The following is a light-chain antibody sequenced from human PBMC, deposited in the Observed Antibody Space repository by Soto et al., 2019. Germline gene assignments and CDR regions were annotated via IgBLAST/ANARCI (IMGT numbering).Light chain of an antibody. CDR2: DAS. CDR1: QDINNY. Sequence: IQMHQSPSSLSATVGDSVPITCQASQDINNYLNWYQQKPGKAPKLLIYDASNLETGVPSRFSGSGSGTDFTFTISSLQPEDIATYYCQQYDNLLTFGGGTKVDI. CDR3: QQYDNLLT. V-gene: IGKV1-33*01. J-gene: IGKJ4*01.